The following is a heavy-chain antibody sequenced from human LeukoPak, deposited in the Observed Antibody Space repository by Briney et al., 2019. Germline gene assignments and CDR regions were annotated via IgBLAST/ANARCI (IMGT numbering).Heavy chain of an antibody. CDR2: ISSVSTYI. CDR3: ARVRPDSPDYYYGMDV. D-gene: IGHD2-21*01. J-gene: IGHJ6*02. Sequence: GGSLRLSCAASGFTFSGYTMNWVRQAPGKGLEWVSSISSVSTYIYYADSVQGRFTISRDNAKNTLYLQMNSLRAEDTAVYYCARVRPDSPDYYYGMDVWGQGTTVTVSS. V-gene: IGHV3-21*01. CDR1: GFTFSGYT.